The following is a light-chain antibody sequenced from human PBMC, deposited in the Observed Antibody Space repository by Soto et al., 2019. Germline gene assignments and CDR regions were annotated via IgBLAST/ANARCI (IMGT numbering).Light chain of an antibody. CDR2: ANS. Sequence: QSVLTQPPSVSGAPGQRVTISCAGSSSSIGAGYDVHWYQQLPGAAPKLLIYANSNRPSGVPDRFSGSKSGTSASLAITGLQADEADYYCQSYDSSLYGYVFGSGTKVTVL. V-gene: IGLV1-40*01. CDR3: QSYDSSLYGYV. J-gene: IGLJ1*01. CDR1: SSSIGAGYD.